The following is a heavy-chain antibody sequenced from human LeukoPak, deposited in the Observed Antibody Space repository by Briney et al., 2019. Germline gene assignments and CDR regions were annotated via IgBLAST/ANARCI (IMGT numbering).Heavy chain of an antibody. D-gene: IGHD3-22*01. V-gene: IGHV1-18*01. J-gene: IGHJ4*02. CDR3: ARIPRRCYYVSSGYFVY. CDR2: ISAYNGNT. Sequence: GASVKVSCKASGYAFTSYGINWVRQAPGQGLEWMGWISAYNGNTNYAQKLQGRVTMTTDTSTSTAYMELRRPRSDDTAVYYCARIPRRCYYVSSGYFVYWGQGTLVTVSS. CDR1: GYAFTSYG.